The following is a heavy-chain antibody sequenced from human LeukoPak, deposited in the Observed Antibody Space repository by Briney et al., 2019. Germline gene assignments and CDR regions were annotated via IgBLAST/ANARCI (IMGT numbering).Heavy chain of an antibody. J-gene: IGHJ6*02. CDR2: ISYDGSNK. D-gene: IGHD2-2*01. V-gene: IGHV3-30*18. CDR1: GFTFSSYG. CDR3: AKVKRYCSSTSCYGVGYCYYGMDV. Sequence: PGRSLRLSCAASGFTFSSYGMHWVRQAPGKGLEWVAVISYDGSNKYYADSVKGRFTISRDNSKNTLYLQMNSLRAEDTAVYYCAKVKRYCSSTSCYGVGYCYYGMDVWGQGTTVTVSS.